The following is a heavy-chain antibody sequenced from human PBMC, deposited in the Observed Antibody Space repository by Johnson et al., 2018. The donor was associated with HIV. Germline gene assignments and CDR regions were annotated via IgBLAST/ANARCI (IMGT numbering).Heavy chain of an antibody. Sequence: VQLVESGGGLVQPGGSLRLSCAASGFTFSSYWMSWLRQAPGKGLAWVATLKNGGSEQYYVDSVMGRFTISRDNARNSLFLQMNSLRAGDTAVYYCARIPGSGWEHDAFDIWGQGTLVTVSS. CDR2: LKNGGSEQ. J-gene: IGHJ3*02. V-gene: IGHV3-7*04. CDR3: ARIPGSGWEHDAFDI. D-gene: IGHD6-19*01. CDR1: GFTFSSYW.